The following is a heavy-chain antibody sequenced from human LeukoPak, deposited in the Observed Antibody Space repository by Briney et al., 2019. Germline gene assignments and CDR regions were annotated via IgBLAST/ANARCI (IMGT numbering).Heavy chain of an antibody. CDR2: IYPGDSEI. J-gene: IGHJ5*02. CDR3: ARLGGYSSSSLSDNWFDP. D-gene: IGHD6-6*01. Sequence: GESLKISCKGFGYSFTNHYIAWVRQMPGKGLEWMGIIYPGDSEIRYSPSFQGQVTISADKSITTAYLHWSSLKASDTAMYYCARLGGYSSSSLSDNWFDPWGQGTLVTVSS. CDR1: GYSFTNHY. V-gene: IGHV5-51*01.